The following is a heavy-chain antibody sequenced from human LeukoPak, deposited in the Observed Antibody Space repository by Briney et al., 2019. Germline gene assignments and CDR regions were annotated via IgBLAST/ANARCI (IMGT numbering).Heavy chain of an antibody. CDR2: IWYDGSNK. J-gene: IGHJ4*02. CDR3: ARDTYGGIHY. CDR1: GFNFFTYG. Sequence: GGSLRLSCAASGFNFFTYGMHWVRQAPGKGLEWVAVIWYDGSNKYYADSVKGRFTISRDNAKNSLYLQMNSLRAEDTAVYYCARDTYGGIHYWGQGTLVTVSS. D-gene: IGHD4-23*01. V-gene: IGHV3-33*01.